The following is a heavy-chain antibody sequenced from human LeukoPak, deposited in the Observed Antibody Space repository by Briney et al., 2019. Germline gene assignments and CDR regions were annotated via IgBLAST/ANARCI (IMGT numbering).Heavy chain of an antibody. CDR2: INSDTSST. CDR1: GFSFSSSW. V-gene: IGHV3-74*01. Sequence: GESLRLSCAASGFSFSSSWMHWVRQAPGRGLVWVSRINSDTSSTSYADSVKGRFTISRDNAKNTLYLQMNSLRAEDTAVYYCARTLYSYAYGYWGQGTLVTVSS. CDR3: ARTLYSYAYGY. D-gene: IGHD5-18*01. J-gene: IGHJ4*02.